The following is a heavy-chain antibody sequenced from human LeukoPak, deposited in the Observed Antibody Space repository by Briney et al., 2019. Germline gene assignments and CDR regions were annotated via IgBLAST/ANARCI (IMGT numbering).Heavy chain of an antibody. CDR3: VREVGATDV. J-gene: IGHJ6*04. V-gene: IGHV3-7*01. CDR1: GFTFSRYW. D-gene: IGHD1-26*01. CDR2: IKQDESAK. Sequence: PGGSLRLSCAASGFTFSRYWMSWVRQAPGKGLEWVANIKQDESAKYYVDSVKGRFTISRDNAENSLYLQMNSLRAEDTAVYYCVREVGATDVWGKGTTVTVSS.